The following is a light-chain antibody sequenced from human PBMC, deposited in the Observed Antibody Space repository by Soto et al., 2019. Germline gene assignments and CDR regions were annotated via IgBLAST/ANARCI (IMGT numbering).Light chain of an antibody. CDR3: LQGTHWPPT. Sequence: DVVMTQSPLSLPVTLGQPASISCTSSQSLLYSNGNTYLHWFLQRPGQSPRRLIYKVSNRDSGVPDRFSGSGSGTDFTLRINRVVAEDVGVYYCLQGTHWPPTFGQGTKVEI. V-gene: IGKV2-30*01. J-gene: IGKJ1*01. CDR2: KVS. CDR1: QSLLYSNGNTY.